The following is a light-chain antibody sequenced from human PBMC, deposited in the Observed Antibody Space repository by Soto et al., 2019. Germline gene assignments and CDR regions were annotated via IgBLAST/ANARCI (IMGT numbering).Light chain of an antibody. CDR2: DAS. Sequence: EIVFTQSPGTLSLSPGERATLSCRASHDVSVSLVWYRQRPGQSPRLLIHDASNRATGISARFSGSGSGTDFTLTIGSLEPEESALYYCQQRASWPYTSGQGTKVDI. J-gene: IGKJ2*01. CDR1: HDVSVS. V-gene: IGKV3-11*01. CDR3: QQRASWPYT.